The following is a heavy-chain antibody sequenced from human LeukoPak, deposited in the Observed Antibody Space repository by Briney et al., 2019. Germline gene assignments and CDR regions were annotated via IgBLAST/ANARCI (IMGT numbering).Heavy chain of an antibody. V-gene: IGHV4-34*01. Sequence: SETLSLTCAVYGGSFSDYYWTWIRQPPGKGVEWIREINRIGSINQNLSFKSRGNISVNKFQNQFVFKYNSMEAAVKALYFCARGRMVGEYVIDYWGQGTLVTVSS. CDR2: INRIGSI. D-gene: IGHD4-17*01. J-gene: IGHJ4*02. CDR3: ARGRMVGEYVIDY. CDR1: GGSFSDYY.